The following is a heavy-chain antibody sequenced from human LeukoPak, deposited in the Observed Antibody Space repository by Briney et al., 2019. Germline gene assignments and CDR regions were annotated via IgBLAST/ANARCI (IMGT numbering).Heavy chain of an antibody. CDR1: GGTFSSYA. V-gene: IGHV1-69*05. CDR2: IIPIFGTA. D-gene: IGHD3-22*01. J-gene: IGHJ4*02. CDR3: AVTYYYDSSGYSYFDY. Sequence: SVKVSCKASGGTFSSYAISWVRQAPGQGLEWMGGIIPIFGTANYAQKFQGRVTITTDESTSTAYMELSSLRSEDTAVYYCAVTYYYDSSGYSYFDYWGQGTLVTVSS.